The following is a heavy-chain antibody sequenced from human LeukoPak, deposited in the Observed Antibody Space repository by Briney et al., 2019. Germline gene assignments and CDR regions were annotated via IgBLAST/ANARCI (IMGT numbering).Heavy chain of an antibody. CDR2: GSTSGST. D-gene: IGHD3-10*01. Sequence: LTCTVSGASISSXXXXWIXXXXXXXLXXIXRGSTSGSTNYNPSLKSRVTMSVETSKNQFSLKLSSVTAADTAVYYCARDSYFGSGXYXIDYWGQGXLXXVSS. CDR1: GASISSXX. CDR3: ARDSYFGSGXYXIDY. J-gene: IGHJ4*02. V-gene: IGHV4-4*07.